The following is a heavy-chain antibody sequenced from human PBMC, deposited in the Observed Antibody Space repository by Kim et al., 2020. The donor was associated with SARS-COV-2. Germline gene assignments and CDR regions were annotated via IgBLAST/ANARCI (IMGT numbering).Heavy chain of an antibody. V-gene: IGHV3-7*01. Sequence: YCAAPVRGRRTIARDNSQNSLLLQMNSLRPEDTAVYFCARDGGSGWYSDSWGQGTLVTVSS. J-gene: IGHJ4*02. D-gene: IGHD6-19*01. CDR3: ARDGGSGWYSDS.